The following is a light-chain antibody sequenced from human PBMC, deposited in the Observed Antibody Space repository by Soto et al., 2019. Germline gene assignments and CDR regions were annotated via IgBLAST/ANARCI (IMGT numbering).Light chain of an antibody. Sequence: AIRMTQSPSSFSASTGDRVTITCRARQGISSYLAWYQQKPGKAPKLPIYAASTLQSGVPSRFSGSGSGTDFTLTISCLQSEEFATYYCQQYYSYPHTFGRGTKLEIK. CDR1: QGISSY. CDR2: AAS. CDR3: QQYYSYPHT. V-gene: IGKV1-8*01. J-gene: IGKJ2*01.